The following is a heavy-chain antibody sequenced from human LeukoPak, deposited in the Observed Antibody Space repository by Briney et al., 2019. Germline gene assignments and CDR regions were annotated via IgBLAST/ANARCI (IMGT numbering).Heavy chain of an antibody. CDR1: GYSISSGYY. V-gene: IGHV4-38-2*02. J-gene: IGHJ4*02. CDR3: ARESGSQGAAAGTSKYYFDY. CDR2: IYHSGST. Sequence: SETLSLTCTVSGYSISSGYYWAWIRQPPGKGLEWIGGIYHSGSTYYNPSLKSRVTISVDTSRNQFSLKLSSVTAADTAVYYCARESGSQGAAAGTSKYYFDYWGQGTLVTVSS. D-gene: IGHD6-13*01.